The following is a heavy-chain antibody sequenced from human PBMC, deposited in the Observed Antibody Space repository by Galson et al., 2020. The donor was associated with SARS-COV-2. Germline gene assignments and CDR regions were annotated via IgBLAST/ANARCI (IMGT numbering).Heavy chain of an antibody. Sequence: SQTLSLTCAISGDSVSSNSAAWNWIRQSPSRGLEWLGRTYYRSKWYNDYAVSVKSRITINPDTSKNQFSLQLNSVTPEDTAVYYCAREPKYSSGWYVAGYYYGMDVWGRGTTVTVSS. CDR1: GDSVSSNSAA. D-gene: IGHD6-19*01. CDR3: AREPKYSSGWYVAGYYYGMDV. V-gene: IGHV6-1*01. J-gene: IGHJ6*02. CDR2: TYYRSKWYN.